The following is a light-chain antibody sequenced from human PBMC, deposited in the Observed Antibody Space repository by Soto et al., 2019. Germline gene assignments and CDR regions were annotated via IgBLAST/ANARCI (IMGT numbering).Light chain of an antibody. CDR3: QQRSNWPLT. CDR2: DAS. V-gene: IGKV3-11*01. J-gene: IGKJ4*01. Sequence: IVLTQSPGTLSLSPGERATLSCRASQSLSSTYLAWYQQKPGQTPRLLIYDASNRAAGIPARFSGSGSGTDFTLTISSLEPEDFAVYYCQQRSNWPLTFGGGTKVDIK. CDR1: QSLSSTY.